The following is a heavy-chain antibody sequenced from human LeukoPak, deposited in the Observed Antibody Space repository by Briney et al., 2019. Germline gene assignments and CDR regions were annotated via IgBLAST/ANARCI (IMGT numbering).Heavy chain of an antibody. CDR3: ARNSESLTHPKY. Sequence: GGSLRLSSAASGFTLGVYWMTWVRQAPGKGLEWVANINQDGSEKHYLDSVKGRFTISRDNPRNSLSLQMSSLRAEDTAIYYCARNSESLTHPKYWGQGTLVTVSS. D-gene: IGHD1-14*01. V-gene: IGHV3-7*01. J-gene: IGHJ4*02. CDR2: INQDGSEK. CDR1: GFTLGVYW.